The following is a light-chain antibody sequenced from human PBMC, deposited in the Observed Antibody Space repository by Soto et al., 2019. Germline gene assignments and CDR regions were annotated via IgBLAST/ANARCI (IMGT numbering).Light chain of an antibody. CDR1: SSNIGAGYD. J-gene: IGLJ2*01. CDR2: GNS. Sequence: QSVLTQPPSVSGAPGQRVTISCTGSSSNIGAGYDVHWYQQLPGTAPKVLIYGNSNRPSGVPDRFSGSKSGTSASLAITGLQAEDEADYYRQSYDSSLRGSVFGGGTKLTVL. CDR3: QSYDSSLRGSV. V-gene: IGLV1-40*01.